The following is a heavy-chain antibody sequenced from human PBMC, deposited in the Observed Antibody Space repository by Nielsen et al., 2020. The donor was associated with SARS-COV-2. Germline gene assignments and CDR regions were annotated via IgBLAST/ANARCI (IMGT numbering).Heavy chain of an antibody. CDR2: ISTGSSTK. Sequence: GGSLRLSCVASGFTFRAYNMNWVRQAPGKGLEWISYISTGSSTKYYADSVKGRFTISRNNCKNSPYLQMNSLRVDETAVYYCARDTRAFDIWGLGTMVAVSS. D-gene: IGHD2-15*01. CDR3: ARDTRAFDI. J-gene: IGHJ3*02. CDR1: GFTFRAYN. V-gene: IGHV3-48*01.